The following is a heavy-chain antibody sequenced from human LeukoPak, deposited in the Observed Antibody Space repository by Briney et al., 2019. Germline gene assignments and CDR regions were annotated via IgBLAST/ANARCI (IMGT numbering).Heavy chain of an antibody. V-gene: IGHV1-2*02. Sequence: ASVKVSCKAFGYTFTGYYMHWVRQAPGQGLEWMGWINPNSGGTNYAQKFQGRVTMTRDASISTAYMELSRLRSDDTAVYYCARAGIAVAGTFDYWGQGTLVTVSS. CDR1: GYTFTGYY. J-gene: IGHJ4*02. CDR3: ARAGIAVAGTFDY. D-gene: IGHD6-19*01. CDR2: INPNSGGT.